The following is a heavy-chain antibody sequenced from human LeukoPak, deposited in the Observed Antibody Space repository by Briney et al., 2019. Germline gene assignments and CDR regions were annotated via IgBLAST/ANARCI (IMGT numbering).Heavy chain of an antibody. Sequence: TLSLTCTVSGGSISSGDYYWSWIRQPPGKGLEWIGYIYYSGSTYYNPSLKSRVTISVDTSKNQFSLELSSVTAADTAVYYCASQSEWVNWFDPWGQGTLVTVSS. D-gene: IGHD1-26*01. CDR2: IYYSGST. V-gene: IGHV4-30-4*08. J-gene: IGHJ5*02. CDR3: ASQSEWVNWFDP. CDR1: GGSISSGDYY.